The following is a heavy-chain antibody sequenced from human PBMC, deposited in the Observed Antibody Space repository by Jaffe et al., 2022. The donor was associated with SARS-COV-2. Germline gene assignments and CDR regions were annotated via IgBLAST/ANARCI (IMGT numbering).Heavy chain of an antibody. D-gene: IGHD4-17*01. Sequence: EVQLVESGGGLVQPGRSLRLSCAASGFTFDDYAMHWVRQAPGKGLEWVSGISWNSGSIGYADSVKGRFTISRDNAKNSLYLQMNSLRAEDTALYYCAKDMKTTVPYGMDVWGQGTTVTVSS. CDR1: GFTFDDYA. J-gene: IGHJ6*02. CDR3: AKDMKTTVPYGMDV. V-gene: IGHV3-9*01. CDR2: ISWNSGSI.